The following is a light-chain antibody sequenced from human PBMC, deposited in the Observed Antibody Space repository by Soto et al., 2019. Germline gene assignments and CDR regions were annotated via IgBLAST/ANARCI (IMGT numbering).Light chain of an antibody. Sequence: DIQMTQSPSSVCASVGDRGTMTCRASQGISNYLAWYKQKPGKAPKLLISGASSLQSGVPSRLSGSASGTEFTLTISSMKPDDIATYYCQQCHRYLTFGQGTKVDIK. CDR1: QGISNY. J-gene: IGKJ1*01. CDR3: QQCHRYLT. CDR2: GAS. V-gene: IGKV1-16*01.